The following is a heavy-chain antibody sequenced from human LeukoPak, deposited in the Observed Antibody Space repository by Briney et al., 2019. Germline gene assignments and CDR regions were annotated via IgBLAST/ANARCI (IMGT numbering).Heavy chain of an antibody. CDR1: GDSVSSNSAA. CDR3: ARDFHSSGYYAFDI. CDR2: TYYRSKWYN. V-gene: IGHV6-1*01. J-gene: IGHJ3*02. Sequence: SQTLSLTCAISGDSVSSNSAAWNWIRQSPSRGLEWLGRTYYRSKWYNDYAVSVKSRITINPDTSKNQFSLELSSVTAADTAVYYCARDFHSSGYYAFDIWGQGTMVIVSS. D-gene: IGHD3-22*01.